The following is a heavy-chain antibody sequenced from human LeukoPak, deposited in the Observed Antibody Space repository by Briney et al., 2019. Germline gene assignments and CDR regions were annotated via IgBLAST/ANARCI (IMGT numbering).Heavy chain of an antibody. CDR2: IYTSGST. V-gene: IGHV4-4*07. CDR1: GGSISSHY. J-gene: IGHJ6*04. D-gene: IGHD6-13*01. CDR3: AREEAAIGMDV. Sequence: SETLSLTCTVSGGSISSHYWSWIRQPAGKGLEWIGRIYTSGSTNYNPSLKSRVTISVDKSKNQFSLKMSSVTAADTAVYYCAREEAAIGMDVWGKGTTVTVSS.